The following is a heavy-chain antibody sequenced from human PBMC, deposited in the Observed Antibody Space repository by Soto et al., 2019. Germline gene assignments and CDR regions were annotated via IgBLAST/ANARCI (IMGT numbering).Heavy chain of an antibody. D-gene: IGHD6-19*01. V-gene: IGHV4-34*01. CDR2: INHSGST. CDR1: GGSFSGYY. Sequence: QVQLQQWGAGLLKPSETLSLTCAVYGGSFSGYYWSWIRQPPGKGLEWIGEINHSGSTNYNPSLKCRVTISVDTSKNQFSLKLSSVTAADMAVYYCARGYNSGWYDYWGQGTLVTVSS. CDR3: ARGYNSGWYDY. J-gene: IGHJ4*02.